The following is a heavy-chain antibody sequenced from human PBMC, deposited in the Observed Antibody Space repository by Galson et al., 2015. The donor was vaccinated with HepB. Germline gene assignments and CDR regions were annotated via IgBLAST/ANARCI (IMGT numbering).Heavy chain of an antibody. D-gene: IGHD3-9*01. CDR1: GYTLTELS. V-gene: IGHV1-24*01. CDR3: ATRRNYDISTGYSYYYYGMDV. CDR2: FDPEDGET. Sequence: SVKVSCKVSGYTLTELSMHWVRQAPGKGLEWMGGFDPEDGETIYAQKFQGRVTMTEDTSTDTAYMELSSLRSEDTAVYYCATRRNYDISTGYSYYYYGMDVWGQGTTVTVSS. J-gene: IGHJ6*02.